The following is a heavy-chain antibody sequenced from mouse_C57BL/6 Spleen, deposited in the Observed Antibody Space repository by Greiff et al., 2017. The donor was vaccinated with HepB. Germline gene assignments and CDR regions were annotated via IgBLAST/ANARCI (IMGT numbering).Heavy chain of an antibody. J-gene: IGHJ1*03. CDR1: GYTFTDYY. CDR3: ASGGGSSYDWYFDV. V-gene: IGHV1-26*01. D-gene: IGHD1-1*01. CDR2: INPNNGGT. Sequence: VQLQQSGPELVKPGASVKISCKASGYTFTDYYMNWVKQSHGKSLEWIGDINPNNGGTSYNQKFKGKATLTVDKSSSTAYMELRSLTSEDSAVYYCASGGGSSYDWYFDVWGTGTTVTVSS.